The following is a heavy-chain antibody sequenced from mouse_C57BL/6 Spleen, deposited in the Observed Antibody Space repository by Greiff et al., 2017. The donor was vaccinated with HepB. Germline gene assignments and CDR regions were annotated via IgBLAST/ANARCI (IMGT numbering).Heavy chain of an antibody. Sequence: VQLQQPGAELVRPGTSVKLSCKASGYTFTSYWMHWVKQRPGQGLEWIGVIDPSDSYTNYNQKFKGKATLTVDTSSSTAYMQLSSLTSEDSAVYYCASRGVVDYWGQGTTLTVSS. CDR2: IDPSDSYT. D-gene: IGHD1-1*02. CDR3: ASRGVVDY. J-gene: IGHJ2*01. CDR1: GYTFTSYW. V-gene: IGHV1-59*01.